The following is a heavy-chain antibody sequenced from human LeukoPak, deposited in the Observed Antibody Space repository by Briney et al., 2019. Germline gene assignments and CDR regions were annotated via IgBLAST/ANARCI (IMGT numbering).Heavy chain of an antibody. CDR2: FNTNTGNP. J-gene: IGHJ4*02. V-gene: IGHV7-4-1*02. CDR3: ARGVAVAGTSVGFDY. D-gene: IGHD6-19*01. CDR1: GYTFTSYA. Sequence: GASVKVSCKASGYTFTSYAMHWVRQAPGQGLEWMGWFNTNTGNPTYAQDFTGRFVFSLDTSVSTAYLQITSLKAEDTAVYYCARGVAVAGTSVGFDYWGQGTLVTVSS.